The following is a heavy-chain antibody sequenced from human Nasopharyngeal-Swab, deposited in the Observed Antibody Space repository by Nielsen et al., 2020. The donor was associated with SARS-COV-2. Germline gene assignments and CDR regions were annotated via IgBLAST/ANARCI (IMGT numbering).Heavy chain of an antibody. D-gene: IGHD3-22*01. V-gene: IGHV3-13*01. CDR2: IGTAGDT. CDR1: GFTFSSYA. CDR3: ARGYYYDSSGYRPRGMDV. J-gene: IGHJ6*02. Sequence: GESLKISCAASGFTFSSYAMHWVRQATGKGLEWVSAIGTAGDTYYPGSVKGRFTISRENAKNSLYLQMNSLRAGDTAVYYCARGYYYDSSGYRPRGMDVWGQGTTVTVSS.